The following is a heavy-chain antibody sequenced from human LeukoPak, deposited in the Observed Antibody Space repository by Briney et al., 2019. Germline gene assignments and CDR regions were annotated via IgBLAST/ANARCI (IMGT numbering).Heavy chain of an antibody. CDR1: GYTFTGYY. V-gene: IGHV1-2*02. D-gene: IGHD6-19*01. CDR3: ARDQGSGWYNWFDP. Sequence: ASVKVSCKASGYTFTGYYMHWVRQAPGQGLEWMGWINPNSGGTNYAQKFQGRVTTTRDTSISTAYMELSRLRSDDTAVYYCARDQGSGWYNWFDPWGQGTLVTVSS. J-gene: IGHJ5*02. CDR2: INPNSGGT.